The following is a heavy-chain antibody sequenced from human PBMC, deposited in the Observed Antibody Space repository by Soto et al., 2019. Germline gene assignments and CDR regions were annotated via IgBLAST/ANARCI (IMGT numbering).Heavy chain of an antibody. V-gene: IGHV3-23*01. D-gene: IGHD3-9*01. CDR2: SSGSGGST. CDR3: ANDRLPLPYLIGYYCLGWFDP. J-gene: IGHJ5*02. CDR1: RFTFSSYA. Sequence: PGGSLRLSCAAPRFTFSSYAMSWVRQAPEKRLEWVSASSGSGGSTYYADSVKGRVTISRDNSKNTLDLQMNSQSAEDTAVYYCANDRLPLPYLIGYYCLGWFDPWCKGTLVTV.